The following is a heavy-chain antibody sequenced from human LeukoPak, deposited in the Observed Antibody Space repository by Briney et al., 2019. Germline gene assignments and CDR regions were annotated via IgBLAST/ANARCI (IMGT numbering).Heavy chain of an antibody. D-gene: IGHD1-26*01. Sequence: SDTLSLTCSVSGASISIHYWNWTRQPPGKGLEWIRHIYTTGATNYNPSPKKRVNISLDTSKDQFSLKLTSVTAADTAFYYCAKDWELGSWGQGTLVTVSS. CDR2: IYTTGAT. CDR1: GASISIHY. CDR3: AKDWELGS. V-gene: IGHV4-59*11. J-gene: IGHJ5*02.